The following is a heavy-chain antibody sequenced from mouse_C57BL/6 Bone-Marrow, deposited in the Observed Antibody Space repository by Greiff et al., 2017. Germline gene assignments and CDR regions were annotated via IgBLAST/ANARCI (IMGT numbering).Heavy chain of an antibody. V-gene: IGHV1-69*01. D-gene: IGHD1-1*01. J-gene: IGHJ4*01. CDR1: GYTFTSYW. CDR3: ARDYYLYYYAMDY. Sequence: QVQLQQPGAELVMPGASVKLSCKASGYTFTSYWMHWVKQRPGQGLEWIGEIDPSDSYTNYNQKFKGKSNLPVDKSSSTAYMQLSSLTSEDSAVYYCARDYYLYYYAMDYWGQGTSVTVSS. CDR2: IDPSDSYT.